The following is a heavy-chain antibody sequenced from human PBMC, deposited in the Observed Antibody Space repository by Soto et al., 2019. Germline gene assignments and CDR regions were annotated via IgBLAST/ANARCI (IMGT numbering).Heavy chain of an antibody. J-gene: IGHJ5*02. D-gene: IGHD2-15*01. CDR2: IWYDGSNK. CDR1: GFTFSSYG. Sequence: PGGSLRLSCAASGFTFSSYGMHWVRQAPGKGLEWVAVIWYDGSNKYYADSVKGRFTISRDNSKNTLYLQMNSLRAEDTAVYYCARGKYCSGGSCYSWSWFDPWGQGTLVTVSS. CDR3: ARGKYCSGGSCYSWSWFDP. V-gene: IGHV3-33*01.